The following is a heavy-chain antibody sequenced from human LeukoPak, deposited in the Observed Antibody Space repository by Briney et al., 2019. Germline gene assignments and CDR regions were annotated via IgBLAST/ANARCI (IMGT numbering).Heavy chain of an antibody. CDR2: FYPGDSDT. CDR1: GYTFSNYW. D-gene: IGHD6-6*01. CDR3: ARVPYSISSMDY. J-gene: IGHJ4*02. Sequence: GEPLKISCKSSGYTFSNYWIGWVRQMPGKGLEWMGIFYPGDSDTRYSPSFEGQVSISADKSISTAYLQWSSLKASDTAMYYCARVPYSISSMDYWGQGTLVTVSS. V-gene: IGHV5-51*01.